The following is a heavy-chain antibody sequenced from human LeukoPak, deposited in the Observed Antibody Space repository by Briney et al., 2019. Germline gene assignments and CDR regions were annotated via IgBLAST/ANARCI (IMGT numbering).Heavy chain of an antibody. V-gene: IGHV4-34*01. Sequence: SETLSLTCAVYGGSFSGYYWSWIRQPPGKGLEWIGEINHSGSTYYNPSLKSRVTISVDTSKNQFSLKLSSVTAADTAVYYCARDGITMVRGVIVYWGQGTLVTVSS. CDR3: ARDGITMVRGVIVY. CDR2: INHSGST. D-gene: IGHD3-10*01. CDR1: GGSFSGYY. J-gene: IGHJ4*02.